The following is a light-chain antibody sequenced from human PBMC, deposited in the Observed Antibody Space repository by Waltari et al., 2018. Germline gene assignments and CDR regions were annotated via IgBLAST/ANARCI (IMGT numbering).Light chain of an antibody. CDR2: DTY. CDR1: TSHIGNEF. Sequence: QSVLTQPPSVSATPAQKVTISCSGSTSHIGNEFVSWYQQLPGTVPKLLVYDTYKRPSGIPDRFSGSKSGTSATLDITGLQTGDEAHYYCGAWDTSLTAYVFGTGTEVTVL. J-gene: IGLJ1*01. V-gene: IGLV1-51*01. CDR3: GAWDTSLTAYV.